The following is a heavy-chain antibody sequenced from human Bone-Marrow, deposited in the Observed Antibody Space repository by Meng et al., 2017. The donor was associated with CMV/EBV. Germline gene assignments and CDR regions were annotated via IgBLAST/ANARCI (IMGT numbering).Heavy chain of an antibody. Sequence: SETLSLTCAVYGGSFSGYYWSWIRQPPGKGLEWIGEINHSGSTNYNPSLKSRVTISVDTSKNQFSLKLSSVTAADTAVYYCARVPYSSSWGYFDYWGQGTLVTVPS. CDR1: GGSFSGYY. J-gene: IGHJ4*02. D-gene: IGHD6-13*01. CDR2: INHSGST. V-gene: IGHV4-34*01. CDR3: ARVPYSSSWGYFDY.